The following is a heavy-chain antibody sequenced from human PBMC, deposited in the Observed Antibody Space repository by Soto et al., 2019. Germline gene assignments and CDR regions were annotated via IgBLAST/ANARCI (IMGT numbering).Heavy chain of an antibody. Sequence: QVQLVQSGAEVKKPGSSVKVSCKASGGTFSSYAISWVRQATGQGLEWMGGIIPIFGTANYAQKFQGRVTITADESTRTAYIELSSLRSEDTAVYYCARDSVARYESSGYTFDYWGQGTLVTVSS. CDR2: IIPIFGTA. D-gene: IGHD3-22*01. V-gene: IGHV1-69*12. CDR1: GGTFSSYA. J-gene: IGHJ4*02. CDR3: ARDSVARYESSGYTFDY.